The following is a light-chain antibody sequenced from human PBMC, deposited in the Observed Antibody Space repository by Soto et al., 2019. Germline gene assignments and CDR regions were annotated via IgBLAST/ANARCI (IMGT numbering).Light chain of an antibody. V-gene: IGKV3-20*01. CDR2: DAS. Sequence: EIVLTQSPGTLSLSPGERATLSCRASQSVSSNYLVWYQQEPGQAPRLLVFDASNRATGIPDRFSGSGSGTDFTLTISRLEPEDFAVYYCQRYGSSPLTFGGGTKVEIK. J-gene: IGKJ4*01. CDR3: QRYGSSPLT. CDR1: QSVSSNY.